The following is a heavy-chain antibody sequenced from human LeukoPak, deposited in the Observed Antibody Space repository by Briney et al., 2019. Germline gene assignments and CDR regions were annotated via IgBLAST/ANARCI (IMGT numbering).Heavy chain of an antibody. Sequence: SETLSLTCTVSGGSISSYYWSWIRQPPGKGLEWIGLIYYSGTTNYNPSLKSRVTISVDRSKNHFSLKLSSVTAADTAVYYCGRRDFGDNYVYWGQGTLVTVSS. CDR2: IYYSGTT. D-gene: IGHD4-17*01. CDR3: GRRDFGDNYVY. J-gene: IGHJ4*02. V-gene: IGHV4-59*01. CDR1: GGSISSYY.